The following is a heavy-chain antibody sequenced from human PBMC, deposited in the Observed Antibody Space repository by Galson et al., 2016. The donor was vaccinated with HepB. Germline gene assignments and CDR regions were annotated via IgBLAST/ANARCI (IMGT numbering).Heavy chain of an antibody. CDR3: ARDTKSDILTGFNWLDL. D-gene: IGHD3-9*01. J-gene: IGHJ5*02. V-gene: IGHV3-9*01. Sequence: SLRLSCAASGFTFDDYAMHWVRQAPGKGLEWVSGLSWNSGRIGYADSVKGRFTISRDNAKSSLYLQMNSLRADDTALYYCARDTKSDILTGFNWLDLWGQGALVTVSS. CDR2: LSWNSGRI. CDR1: GFTFDDYA.